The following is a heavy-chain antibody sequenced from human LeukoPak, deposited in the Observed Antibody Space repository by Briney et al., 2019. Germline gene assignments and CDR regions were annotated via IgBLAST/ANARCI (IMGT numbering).Heavy chain of an antibody. J-gene: IGHJ4*02. CDR1: GGSISSHY. V-gene: IGHV4-59*11. D-gene: IGHD6-19*01. CDR3: ARDSGWYHYFDY. CDR2: IYYSGST. Sequence: PSETLSLTCIVSGGSISSHYWSWIRQPPGKGLEWIGYIYYSGSTNYNPSLKSRVTISVDTSKNQFSLKLSSVTAADTAVYYCARDSGWYHYFDYWGQGTLVTVSS.